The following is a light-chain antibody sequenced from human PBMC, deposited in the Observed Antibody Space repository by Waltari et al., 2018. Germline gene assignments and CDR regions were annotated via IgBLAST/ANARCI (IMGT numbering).Light chain of an antibody. V-gene: IGKV3D-15*01. CDR2: SAY. Sequence: EIVMTQSPATLSLSPGETATLSCRASQSVGSYLAWYQQKPGQAPKLLVHSAYFRATGIPDRFSGSWSRTDFTLTISSLEPEDVGVYHCQQYNDLLLTFGGGTKVEIK. J-gene: IGKJ4*01. CDR3: QQYNDLLLT. CDR1: QSVGSY.